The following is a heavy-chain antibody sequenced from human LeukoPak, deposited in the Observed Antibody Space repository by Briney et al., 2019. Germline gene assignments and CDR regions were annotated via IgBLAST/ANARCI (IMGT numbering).Heavy chain of an antibody. CDR3: ASTQLVEGYYYYYYMDV. Sequence: PSETLSLTCTVSGGSISSGSYYWSWIRQPAGKGLEWIGRIYTSGSTNYNPSLKSRVTISVDTSKNQFSLKLSSVTAADTAVYYCASTQLVEGYYYYYYMDVWGKGTTVTVSS. CDR1: GGSISSGSYY. D-gene: IGHD6-13*01. J-gene: IGHJ6*03. V-gene: IGHV4-61*02. CDR2: IYTSGST.